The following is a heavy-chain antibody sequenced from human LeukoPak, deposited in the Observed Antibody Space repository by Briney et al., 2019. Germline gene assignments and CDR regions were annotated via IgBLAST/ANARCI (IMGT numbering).Heavy chain of an antibody. V-gene: IGHV4-4*07. D-gene: IGHD6-13*01. J-gene: IGHJ4*02. CDR1: GGSISSYY. Sequence: SETLSLTCTVSGGSISSYYWSWIRQPAGKGLEWIGRIYISGSTNYNLSLKSRVTMSVDTSKNQFSLKLSSVTAADTAVYYCAREYSSSWYGIYFDYWGQGTLVTVSS. CDR3: AREYSSSWYGIYFDY. CDR2: IYISGST.